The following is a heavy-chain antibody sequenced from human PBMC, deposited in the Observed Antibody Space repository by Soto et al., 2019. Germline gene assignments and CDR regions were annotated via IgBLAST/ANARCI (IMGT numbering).Heavy chain of an antibody. CDR2: ISGSGGST. V-gene: IGHV3-23*01. Sequence: PGGSLILSWAASGFTFSSYSMSWVRQAPGKGLEWVSAISGSGGSTYYADSVKGRFTISRDNSKNTLYLQMNSLRAEDTAVYYCAKAGNYDYIWGSYRDSAPYYFDYWGQGTLVTVSS. CDR3: AKAGNYDYIWGSYRDSAPYYFDY. J-gene: IGHJ4*02. CDR1: GFTFSSYS. D-gene: IGHD3-16*02.